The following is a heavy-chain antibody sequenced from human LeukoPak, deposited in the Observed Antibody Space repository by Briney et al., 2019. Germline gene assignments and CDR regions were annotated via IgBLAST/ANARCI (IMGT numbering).Heavy chain of an antibody. D-gene: IGHD5-24*01. CDR3: VGRDGLIYRY. V-gene: IGHV3-23*01. Sequence: GGSLRLSCAASGFTFSSSAMSWVRQAPGKGLKWVSGISTSGGSTYYSESVKGRFTISRDNPKNTVYLQMNNLRAEDTAVYYCVGRDGLIYRYWGQGALVTVSS. CDR1: GFTFSSSA. CDR2: ISTSGGST. J-gene: IGHJ4*02.